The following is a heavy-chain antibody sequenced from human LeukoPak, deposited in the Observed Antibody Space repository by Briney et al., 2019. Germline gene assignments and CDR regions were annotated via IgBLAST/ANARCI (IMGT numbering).Heavy chain of an antibody. CDR1: GGSFSGYY. CDR2: INHSGST. V-gene: IGHV4-34*01. CDR3: ARENRLGYYHSLTGSADGFDI. Sequence: SETLSLTCAVYGGSFSGYYWSWIRQPPGKGLEWIGEINHSGSTKYSPSLKSRVTISLDTSKNQFSLKLSSVTAADTAVYYCARENRLGYYHSLTGSADGFDIWGQGTMVSVSS. D-gene: IGHD3-9*01. J-gene: IGHJ3*02.